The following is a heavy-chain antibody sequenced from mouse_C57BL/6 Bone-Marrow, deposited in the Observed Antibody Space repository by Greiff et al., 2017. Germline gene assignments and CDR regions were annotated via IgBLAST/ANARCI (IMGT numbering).Heavy chain of an antibody. Sequence: QVQLQQSGAELVKPGASVKLSCKASGYTFTEYTIHWVKQRSGQGLEWIGWFYPGSGSIKYNEKFKDKATLTADKSSSTVYMELSRLTSEDSAVYFCARHGGPYYYGSNYWYFDVWGTGTTVTVSS. V-gene: IGHV1-62-2*01. J-gene: IGHJ1*03. CDR3: ARHGGPYYYGSNYWYFDV. CDR1: GYTFTEYT. D-gene: IGHD1-1*01. CDR2: FYPGSGSI.